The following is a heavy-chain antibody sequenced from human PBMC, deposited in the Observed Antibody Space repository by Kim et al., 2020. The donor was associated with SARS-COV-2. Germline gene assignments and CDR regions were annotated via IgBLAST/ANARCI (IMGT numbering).Heavy chain of an antibody. CDR3: ARDSGYYDILTGYRYFDY. CDR1: GGTFSSYA. J-gene: IGHJ4*02. Sequence: SVKVSCKASGGTFSSYAISWVRQAPGQGLEWMGGIIPILGTANYAQKFQGRVTITADESTSTAYMELSSLRSEDTAVYYCARDSGYYDILTGYRYFDYWGQGTLVTVSS. CDR2: IIPILGTA. V-gene: IGHV1-69*13. D-gene: IGHD3-9*01.